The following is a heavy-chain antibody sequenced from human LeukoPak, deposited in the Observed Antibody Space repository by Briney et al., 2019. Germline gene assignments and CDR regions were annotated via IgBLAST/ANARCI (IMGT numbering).Heavy chain of an antibody. J-gene: IGHJ6*03. D-gene: IGHD3-22*01. V-gene: IGHV4-59*08. CDR1: GESISSHY. Sequence: SETLSLTCNVSGESISSHYWSWTRQSPGKGLEWIGYITNSGTTKFNPSLKSRVTISRDTSKNQISLRLSSVTAADTAIYYCARQVILVGPDSFCMDVWGKGTTVTISS. CDR3: ARQVILVGPDSFCMDV. CDR2: ITNSGTT.